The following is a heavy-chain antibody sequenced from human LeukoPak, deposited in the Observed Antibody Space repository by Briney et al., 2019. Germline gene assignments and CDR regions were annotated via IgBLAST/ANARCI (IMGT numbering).Heavy chain of an antibody. CDR3: AKVWSADFWSGYFTWFDP. D-gene: IGHD3-3*01. CDR2: ISGSGGST. J-gene: IGHJ5*02. CDR1: GFTFSVYA. V-gene: IGHV3-23*01. Sequence: PGGSLRLSCTASGFTFSVYAMIWVRQAPEKGLELVSGISGSGGSTYYADSVKGRFTISRDNSKNTLYLQMNSLRAEDTAVYYCAKVWSADFWSGYFTWFDPWGQGTLVTVSS.